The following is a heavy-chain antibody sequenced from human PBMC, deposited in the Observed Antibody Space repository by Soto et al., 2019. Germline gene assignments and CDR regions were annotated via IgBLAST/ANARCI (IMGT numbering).Heavy chain of an antibody. CDR3: VRHLDSSGQNYYFYYGIDV. CDR1: GYSFTSYW. CDR2: INPGDSES. D-gene: IGHD6-19*01. V-gene: IGHV5-51*01. Sequence: GESLKISCEGSGYSFTSYWIGWVRQMSGKGLEWMGVINPGDSESRYSPSFQGQVTISADKSISTAYLQWSSLKASDTAMYYCVRHLDSSGQNYYFYYGIDVWGQGTTVTVS. J-gene: IGHJ6*02.